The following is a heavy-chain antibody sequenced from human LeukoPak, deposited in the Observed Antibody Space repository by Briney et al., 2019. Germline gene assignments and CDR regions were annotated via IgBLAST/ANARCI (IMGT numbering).Heavy chain of an antibody. CDR1: GDTLSSNSAA. D-gene: IGHD5-24*01. Sequence: SQTLSLTCALSGDTLSSNSAAWNWIRQAPSRGLEWLVRTYYRSKWYNDYAVSVKSRITINPDTSKNQFSLQLNSVTPEDTAVYYCARGWLQWENWFDPWGQGTLVTVSS. V-gene: IGHV6-1*01. CDR3: ARGWLQWENWFDP. CDR2: TYYRSKWYN. J-gene: IGHJ5*02.